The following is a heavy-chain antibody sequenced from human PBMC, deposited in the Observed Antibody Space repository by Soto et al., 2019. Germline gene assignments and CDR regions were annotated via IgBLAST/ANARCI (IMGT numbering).Heavy chain of an antibody. CDR1: GFNFGSLD. Sequence: QIQLVESGGGVVQPGKSLRLSCAASGFNFGSLDMHWVRQAPGKGLEWVAFISGDGINTQYADSVRVRFTLSRDYSRKTKYLQMDSLRVEVTALYCCASGNLSFDFDSWGLGTMVTVSS. V-gene: IGHV3-30*03. J-gene: IGHJ4*02. D-gene: IGHD1-26*01. CDR2: ISGDGINT. CDR3: ASGNLSFDFDS.